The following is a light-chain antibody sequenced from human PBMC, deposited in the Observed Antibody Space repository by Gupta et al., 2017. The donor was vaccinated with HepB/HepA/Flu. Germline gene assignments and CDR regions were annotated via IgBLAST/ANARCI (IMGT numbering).Light chain of an antibody. Sequence: SALTQPASVPGSPGPSITISCTGTRSDVGGYNYVSLYQQLPGKAPKVMFYDVSKRPSGVASLFSATKSGNTASLTXSXHQEEDXADYYGSSYARSSTLVFGTGTKVTVL. J-gene: IGLJ1*01. CDR2: DVS. CDR1: RSDVGGYNY. CDR3: SSYARSSTLV. V-gene: IGLV2-14*03.